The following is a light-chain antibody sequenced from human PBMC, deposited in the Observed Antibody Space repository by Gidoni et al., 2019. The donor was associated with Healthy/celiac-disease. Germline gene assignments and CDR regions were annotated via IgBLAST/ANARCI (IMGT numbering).Light chain of an antibody. CDR1: QSVSSSY. CDR3: QQRKA. Sequence: EIVLTQSPGTLSLSPGERATLSCRASQSVSSSYLAWYQQKPGQAPRLLIYGASRRATGIPDRFSGSGSGTDFTLTISRLEPEDFAVYYCQQRKAFGQGPKVEIK. CDR2: GAS. J-gene: IGKJ1*01. V-gene: IGKV3-20*01.